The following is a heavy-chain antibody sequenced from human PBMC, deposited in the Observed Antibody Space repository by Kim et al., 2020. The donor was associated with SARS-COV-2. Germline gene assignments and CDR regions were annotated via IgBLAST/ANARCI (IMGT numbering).Heavy chain of an antibody. Sequence: GGSLRLSCVASGFTFSDFAMGWVRQAPGKGLEWVALTNNHGGSTYYADSVKGRFTISKDNSRNTLSLQMNSLRGDDTAVYHCVKDRWVGAITAYFDSWGQGLLVTVSP. CDR3: VKDRWVGAITAYFDS. CDR2: TNNHGGST. D-gene: IGHD1-26*01. V-gene: IGHV3-23*01. CDR1: GFTFSDFA. J-gene: IGHJ4*02.